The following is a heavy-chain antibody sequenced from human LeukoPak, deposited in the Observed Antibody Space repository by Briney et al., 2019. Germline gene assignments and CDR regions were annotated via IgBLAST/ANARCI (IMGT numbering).Heavy chain of an antibody. D-gene: IGHD3-10*02. V-gene: IGHV3-48*03. J-gene: IGHJ4*02. CDR3: AAGRYVLSDY. Sequence: PGGSLRLSCAASGFSFSNYEMNWVRQAPGKGLEWVAYISSVVSDKNYADSVKGRFTISRDNAKKSLFLQMNSLRAEGTAIYYCAAGRYVLSDYWGQGTMVAVSS. CDR1: GFSFSNYE. CDR2: ISSVVSDK.